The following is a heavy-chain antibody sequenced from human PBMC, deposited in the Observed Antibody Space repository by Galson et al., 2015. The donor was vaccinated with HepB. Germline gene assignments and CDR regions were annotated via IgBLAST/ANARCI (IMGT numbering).Heavy chain of an antibody. V-gene: IGHV3-73*01. J-gene: IGHJ4*02. CDR2: IRGNAGNYPY. D-gene: IGHD6-13*01. Sequence: SLRLSCAASGFTFSVSAMHWVRQAPGKGLEGVGRIRGNAGNYPYADAASLKGRFTISRDDSKNTAYLHMKSLKPEDTAVYYCTRLGDLSGYSSSWGQGTLVTVSS. CDR3: TRLGDLSGYSSS. CDR1: GFTFSVSA.